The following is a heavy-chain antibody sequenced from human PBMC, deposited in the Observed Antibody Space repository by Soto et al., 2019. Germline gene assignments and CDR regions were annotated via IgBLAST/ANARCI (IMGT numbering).Heavy chain of an antibody. CDR3: ARQGNGAEGFDF. CDR2: IYPGDSDT. J-gene: IGHJ4*02. CDR1: GYSFSSHW. D-gene: IGHD4-17*01. V-gene: IGHV5-51*01. Sequence: GESLKISCKGSGYSFSSHWIGWVRQMPGKGLDWMGIIYPGDSDTRYSPSFLGQVTISADKSINTAYLQWSSLRASDTAMYYCARQGNGAEGFDFWGQGALVTVSS.